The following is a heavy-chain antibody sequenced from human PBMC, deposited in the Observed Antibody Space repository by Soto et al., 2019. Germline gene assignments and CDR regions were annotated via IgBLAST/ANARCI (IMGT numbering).Heavy chain of an antibody. CDR3: VKPKEHFYDSSPGET. CDR1: GFTFSNYG. CDR2: ISFDGNDK. Sequence: PGGSLRLSXAASGFTFSNYGMHWVRQAPGKGLEWVAIISFDGNDKYYSDSVKGRFTISRDNSKNMVFLQMNSLRPEDTAVYYCVKPKEHFYDSSPGETWGQGTPVTVSS. J-gene: IGHJ5*02. D-gene: IGHD3-22*01. V-gene: IGHV3-30*18.